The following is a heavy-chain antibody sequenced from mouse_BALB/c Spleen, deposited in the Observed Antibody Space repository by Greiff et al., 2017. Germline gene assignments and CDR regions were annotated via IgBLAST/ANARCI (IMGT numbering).Heavy chain of an antibody. Sequence: EVMLVESGGGLVKPGGSLKLSCAASGFTFSDYYMYWVRQTPEKRLEWVATISDGGSYTYYPDSVKGRFTISRDNAKNNLYLQMSSLKSEDTAMYYCARYGSSYYWYFDVWGAGTTVTVSS. CDR1: GFTFSDYY. V-gene: IGHV5-4*02. D-gene: IGHD1-1*01. CDR3: ARYGSSYYWYFDV. J-gene: IGHJ1*01. CDR2: ISDGGSYT.